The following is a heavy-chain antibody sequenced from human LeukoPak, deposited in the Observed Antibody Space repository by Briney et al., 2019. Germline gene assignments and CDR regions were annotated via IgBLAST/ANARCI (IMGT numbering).Heavy chain of an antibody. CDR3: ATDSFLPSGNYMDV. Sequence: ASVKVSCKVSGYTLTELSMHWVRQAPGKGLEWMGGFDPEDGETIYAQKFQGRVTMTEDTSTDTAYMELSSLRSEDTAVYYCATDSFLPSGNYMDVWGKGTTVTVSS. J-gene: IGHJ6*03. V-gene: IGHV1-24*01. CDR1: GYTLTELS. D-gene: IGHD3-10*01. CDR2: FDPEDGET.